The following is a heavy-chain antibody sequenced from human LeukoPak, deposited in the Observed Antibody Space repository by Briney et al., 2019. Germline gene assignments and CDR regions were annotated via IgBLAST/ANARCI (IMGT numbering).Heavy chain of an antibody. Sequence: PGGSLRLSCAASGFTFSDYYMSWIRQAPGKGLEWVASFSTGDLYIHYADSVKGRFTISRDNAKNSLFLQMQNLRDEDTALYYCTRPLRPQNWGEVFDIWGQGTMVIVSS. D-gene: IGHD7-27*01. CDR3: TRPLRPQNWGEVFDI. CDR1: GFTFSDYY. V-gene: IGHV3-11*06. CDR2: FSTGDLYI. J-gene: IGHJ3*02.